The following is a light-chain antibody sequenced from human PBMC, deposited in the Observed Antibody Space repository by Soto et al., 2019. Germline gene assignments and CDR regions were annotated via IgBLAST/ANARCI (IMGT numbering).Light chain of an antibody. Sequence: DIHLTQSPSILSASVGDRVTLTCRASQDVSDFLAWYQHAPGKAPNLLIYGGYTLQSGVPSRFSGSGSWTEFSLTITGLQPEDFATYYCQYLNGVPTITFGQGTRLEIK. CDR1: QDVSDF. J-gene: IGKJ5*01. V-gene: IGKV1-9*01. CDR2: GGY. CDR3: QYLNGVPTIT.